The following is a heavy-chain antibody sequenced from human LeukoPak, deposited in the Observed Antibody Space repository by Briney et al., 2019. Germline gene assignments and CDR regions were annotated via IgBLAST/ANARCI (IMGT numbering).Heavy chain of an antibody. D-gene: IGHD1-26*01. J-gene: IGHJ5*01. Sequence: SETLSLTCAVYGGSFSGYFWSWIRQPPGKGLEWIGEINHSGSTNYNPSLKSRISISMDTSKNQFSLKLSSLTAADTAVYYCVRPGEQVYPNWFDPWGQGTLVTVSS. CDR1: GGSFSGYF. CDR3: VRPGEQVYPNWFDP. V-gene: IGHV4-34*01. CDR2: INHSGST.